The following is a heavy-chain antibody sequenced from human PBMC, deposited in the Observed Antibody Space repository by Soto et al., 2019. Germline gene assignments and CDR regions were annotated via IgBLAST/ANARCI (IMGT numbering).Heavy chain of an antibody. CDR1: GDSFNDYY. CDR3: ARESGGATATLDYYYFYMDV. J-gene: IGHJ6*03. Sequence: VQLAQSGAEVKKPGASVKVSCKTSGDSFNDYYIHWVRQAPGQGLEWMGWINPNGGATKYAQTFQGRVTVTRDTSIRTVYRELSSLRSDDTAVYYCARESGGATATLDYYYFYMDVWGKGTTVIVSS. V-gene: IGHV1-2*02. D-gene: IGHD1-26*01. CDR2: INPNGGAT.